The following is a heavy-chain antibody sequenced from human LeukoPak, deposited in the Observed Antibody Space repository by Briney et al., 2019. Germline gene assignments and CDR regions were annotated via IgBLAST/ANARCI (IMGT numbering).Heavy chain of an antibody. J-gene: IGHJ3*02. V-gene: IGHV4-59*01. Sequence: PSETLSLTCTVSGGSIIGYYWSWIRQPPGKGLEWIGYISYIGSTNYKPSLKSRVTISVDTSKNQFSLKLSSVTAADTAAYYCARDYYDNRGDAFDIWGQGTMVTVSS. D-gene: IGHD3-22*01. CDR3: ARDYYDNRGDAFDI. CDR1: GGSIIGYY. CDR2: ISYIGST.